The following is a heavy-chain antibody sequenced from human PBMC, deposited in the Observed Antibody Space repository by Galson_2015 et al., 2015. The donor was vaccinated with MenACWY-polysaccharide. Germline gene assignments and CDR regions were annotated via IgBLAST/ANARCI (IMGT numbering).Heavy chain of an antibody. Sequence: SLRLSCAASGFTFDDYAMHWVRHAPGKGLEWVSGISWNSGNIGCADSVKGRFTISRDNAKNSLDLQMNSLRAEDTALYYCAKAYIVVTTRSAFDIWGQGTMVTVSS. CDR2: ISWNSGNI. D-gene: IGHD2-21*01. J-gene: IGHJ3*02. V-gene: IGHV3-9*01. CDR3: AKAYIVVTTRSAFDI. CDR1: GFTFDDYA.